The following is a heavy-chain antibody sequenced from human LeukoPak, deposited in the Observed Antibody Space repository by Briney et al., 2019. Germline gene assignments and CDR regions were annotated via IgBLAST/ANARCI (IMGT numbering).Heavy chain of an antibody. CDR1: GYTFTGYY. CDR3: ARDAIVRDYSNSDY. J-gene: IGHJ4*02. Sequence: GASVKVSCMASGYTFTGYYIHWVRQAPGQGLVWMVWINPNSGGTNYAQKFQGRVTMTRDTSISTAYMELSRLTSDDTAVYYCARDAIVRDYSNSDYWGQGTLVTVSS. V-gene: IGHV1-2*02. CDR2: INPNSGGT. D-gene: IGHD4-11*01.